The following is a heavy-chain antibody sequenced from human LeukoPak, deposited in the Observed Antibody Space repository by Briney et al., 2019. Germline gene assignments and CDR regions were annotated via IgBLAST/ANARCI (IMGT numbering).Heavy chain of an antibody. J-gene: IGHJ4*02. Sequence: ASVRVSCKASGYMFIGYYMHWVRQAPGQGLEWMGWINPNSGATKYAQKFQGRVTMIRDTSISTAYVELSRLRSDDTAVYYCARADEYRSENYFDYWGQGTLVTVSS. CDR1: GYMFIGYY. V-gene: IGHV1-2*02. CDR2: INPNSGAT. CDR3: ARADEYRSENYFDY. D-gene: IGHD6-25*01.